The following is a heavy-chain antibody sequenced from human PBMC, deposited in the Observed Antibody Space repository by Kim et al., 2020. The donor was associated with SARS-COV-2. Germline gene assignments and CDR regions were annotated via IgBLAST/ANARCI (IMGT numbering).Heavy chain of an antibody. J-gene: IGHJ4*02. V-gene: IGHV1-18*04. CDR1: GYTFTSYV. CDR2: ISAYNGNT. Sequence: ASVKVSCKASGYTFTSYVISWVRQAPGQGLEWMGWISAYNGNTNYAQKLQGRVTMTTDTSTSTAYMELRSLRSDDTAVYYCARDLYDYVWGSYRYWGQGTLVTVSS. D-gene: IGHD3-16*02. CDR3: ARDLYDYVWGSYRY.